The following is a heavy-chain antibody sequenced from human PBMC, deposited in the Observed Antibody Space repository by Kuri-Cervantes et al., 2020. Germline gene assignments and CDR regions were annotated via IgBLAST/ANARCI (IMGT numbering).Heavy chain of an antibody. V-gene: IGHV4-34*01. Sequence: GSLRLSCAVYGGSFSGYYWSWIRQPPGKGLEWIGEINHSGSTNYNPSLKSRVTISVDTSKNQFSLKLSSVTAADTAVYYCARREIAAAGAFDYWGQGTLVTVSS. CDR1: GGSFSGYY. CDR2: INHSGST. D-gene: IGHD6-13*01. CDR3: ARREIAAAGAFDY. J-gene: IGHJ4*02.